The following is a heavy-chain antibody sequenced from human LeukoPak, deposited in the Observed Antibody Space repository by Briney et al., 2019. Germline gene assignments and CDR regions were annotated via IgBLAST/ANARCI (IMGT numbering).Heavy chain of an antibody. CDR3: ARPGYSGYIIGYHFDY. D-gene: IGHD5-12*01. J-gene: IGHJ4*02. CDR1: GFTFSSYT. Sequence: GGSLRLSCAAFGFTFSSYTMNWVRQAPGKGLEWVSSISSSGSYIYYADSLKGRFTISRDNAKNSLYLQMNSLRAEDTAVYYCARPGYSGYIIGYHFDYWGQGTLVTVSS. CDR2: ISSSGSYI. V-gene: IGHV3-21*06.